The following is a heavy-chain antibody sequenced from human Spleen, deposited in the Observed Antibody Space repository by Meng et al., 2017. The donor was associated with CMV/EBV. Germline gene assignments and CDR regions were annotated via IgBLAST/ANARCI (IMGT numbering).Heavy chain of an antibody. J-gene: IGHJ6*02. CDR2: IIPIFGTA. CDR1: GGTFSSDA. CDR3: AVGFLEWLDYYYYYGMDV. Sequence: SVKVSCKASGGTFSSDAISWVRQAPGQGLEWMGGIIPIFGTANYAQKFQGRVTITTDESTSTAYMELSSLRSEDTAVYYCAVGFLEWLDYYYYYGMDVWGQGTTVTVSS. D-gene: IGHD3-3*01. V-gene: IGHV1-69*05.